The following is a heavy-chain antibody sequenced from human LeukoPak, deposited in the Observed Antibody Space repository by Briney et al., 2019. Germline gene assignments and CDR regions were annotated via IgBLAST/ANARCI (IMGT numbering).Heavy chain of an antibody. D-gene: IGHD3-10*02. CDR1: GYIFTSYG. CDR3: ARGDYYVYPISRWAFDP. Sequence: ASVKVSCKASGYIFTSYGISWVRQAPGQGLEWMGWISAYNGNTNYAQKLQGRVTMTTDTSTSTAYMELRSLRSDDTAVYYCARGDYYVYPISRWAFDPWGQGTLVTVSS. V-gene: IGHV1-18*01. J-gene: IGHJ5*02. CDR2: ISAYNGNT.